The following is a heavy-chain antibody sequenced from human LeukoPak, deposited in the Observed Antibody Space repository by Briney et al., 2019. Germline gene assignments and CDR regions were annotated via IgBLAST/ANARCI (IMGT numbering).Heavy chain of an antibody. J-gene: IGHJ6*03. Sequence: ASVKVSCKASGYTFTSYSMNWVRQAPGQGLEWMGIINPSDASTTYAQKFQGRVTMTRDMSTSTVYMELSSLRSEDTAVYYCARLARYSWSPISPLYYYYYMDVWGKGTTVTVSS. CDR1: GYTFTSYS. D-gene: IGHD1-20*01. CDR3: ARLARYSWSPISPLYYYYYMDV. V-gene: IGHV1-46*01. CDR2: INPSDAST.